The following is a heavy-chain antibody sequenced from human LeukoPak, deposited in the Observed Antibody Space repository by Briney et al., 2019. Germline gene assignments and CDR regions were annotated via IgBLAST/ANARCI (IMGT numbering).Heavy chain of an antibody. V-gene: IGHV3-21*01. CDR3: ARAMRPCGGDCYWPYGAFDI. CDR2: ISSSSSYI. CDR1: GFTFSSYS. J-gene: IGHJ3*02. Sequence: PGGSLRLSCAASGFTFSSYSMNWVRQAPGKGLEWFSSISSSSSYIYYADSVKGRFTISRDNAKNSLYLQMNSLRAEDTAVYYCARAMRPCGGDCYWPYGAFDIWGQGTMVTVSS. D-gene: IGHD2-21*02.